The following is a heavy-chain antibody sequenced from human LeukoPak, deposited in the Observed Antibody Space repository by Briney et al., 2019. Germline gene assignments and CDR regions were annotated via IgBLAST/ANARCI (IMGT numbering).Heavy chain of an antibody. CDR1: GGSFSGYY. V-gene: IGHV4-34*01. J-gene: IGHJ5*02. Sequence: SETLSLTCAVYGGSFSGYYWSWIRQPPGKGLEWIGEINHSGSTNYNPSLKSRVTISVDTSKNHFSLKLTSVTAADTAVYYCARGSGSDPWPIFDPWGQGTLVTVSS. CDR3: ARGSGSDPWPIFDP. D-gene: IGHD3-10*01. CDR2: INHSGST.